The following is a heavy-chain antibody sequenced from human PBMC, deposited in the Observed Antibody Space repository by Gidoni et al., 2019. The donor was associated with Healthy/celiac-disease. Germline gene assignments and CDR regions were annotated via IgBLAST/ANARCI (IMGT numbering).Heavy chain of an antibody. CDR1: GGSFSGYY. CDR2: INHSGST. Sequence: QVQLQQWGAGLLKPSETLSLTCAVYGGSFSGYYWSWIRQPPGKGLEWSGEINHSGSTNYNPSLKSRVTISVDTSKNQFSLKLSSVTAADTAVYDCARGCSSGCSGAFDIWGQGTMVTVSS. CDR3: ARGCSSGCSGAFDI. J-gene: IGHJ3*02. D-gene: IGHD6-19*01. V-gene: IGHV4-34*01.